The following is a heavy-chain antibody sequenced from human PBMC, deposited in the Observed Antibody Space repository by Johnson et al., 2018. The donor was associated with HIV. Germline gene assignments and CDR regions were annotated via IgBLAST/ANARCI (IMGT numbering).Heavy chain of an antibody. J-gene: IGHJ3*02. CDR3: AFIEYSSLDAFDI. V-gene: IGHV3-30*04. Sequence: QVQLVESGGGVVRPGGSLRLSCAASGFTFSSYAMHWVRQAPGKGLEWVAVISYDGSNKYYADSVKGRFTISRDNSKNTLYLQMNSLRAEDTAVYYCAFIEYSSLDAFDIWGQGTMVTVSS. D-gene: IGHD6-6*01. CDR2: ISYDGSNK. CDR1: GFTFSSYA.